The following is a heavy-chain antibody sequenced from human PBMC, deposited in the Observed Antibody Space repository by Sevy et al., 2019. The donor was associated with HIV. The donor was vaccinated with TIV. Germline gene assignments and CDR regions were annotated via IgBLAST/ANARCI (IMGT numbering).Heavy chain of an antibody. J-gene: IGHJ5*02. V-gene: IGHV3-23*01. D-gene: IGHD6-25*01. CDR1: GFTFISHP. CDR2: ISSSGGST. CDR3: ANEDFRGFDA. Sequence: GGSLRLSCASSGFTFISHPMTWVRQAPGKGLEWVASISSSGGSTYYADSVKGRFTISRDNSKKMVDLQMNSLGVADTAVYFCANEDFRGFDAWGQGTLVTVSS.